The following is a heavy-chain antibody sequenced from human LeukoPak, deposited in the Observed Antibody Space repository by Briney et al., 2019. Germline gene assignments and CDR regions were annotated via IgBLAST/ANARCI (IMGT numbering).Heavy chain of an antibody. CDR3: ATSYGDPYYYYGMDV. V-gene: IGHV3-33*01. J-gene: IGHJ6*02. D-gene: IGHD4-17*01. CDR1: GFTFSSYG. CDR2: IWYDGTNK. Sequence: PGRSLRLSCVASGFTFSSYGMHWVRQAPGKGLEWVAVIWYDGTNKYYADSVKGRFTISRDNAKNSLYLQMNSLRAEDTAVYYCATSYGDPYYYYGMDVWGQGTTVTVSS.